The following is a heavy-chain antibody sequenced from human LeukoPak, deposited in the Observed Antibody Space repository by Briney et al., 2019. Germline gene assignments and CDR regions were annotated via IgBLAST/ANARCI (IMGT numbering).Heavy chain of an antibody. J-gene: IGHJ4*02. CDR1: GFTFSSYS. CDR3: ARDGPPPYYDFWGGYPPFDY. V-gene: IGHV3-21*01. D-gene: IGHD3-3*01. Sequence: GGSLRLSCAASGFTFSSYSMNWVRQAPGKGLEWVSSISSSSYIYYADSVKGRFTISRDNAKNSLYLQMNSLRAEDTAVYYCARDGPPPYYDFWGGYPPFDYWGQGTLVTVSS. CDR2: ISSSSYI.